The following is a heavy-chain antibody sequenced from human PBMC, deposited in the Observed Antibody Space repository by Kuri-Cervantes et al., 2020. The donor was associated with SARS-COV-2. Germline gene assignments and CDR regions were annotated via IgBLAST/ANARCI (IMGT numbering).Heavy chain of an antibody. CDR1: GFTVSSNY. D-gene: IGHD3-3*01. CDR3: ARDNSAYYDFWSGYYNYFDY. J-gene: IGHJ4*02. Sequence: GGSLRLSCAASGFTVSSNYMSWVRQAPGKGLEWVSVIYSCGSTYYADSVKGRFTISRDNSKNTLYLQMNSLRAEDTAVYYCARDNSAYYDFWSGYYNYFDYWGQGTLVTVSS. V-gene: IGHV3-66*03. CDR2: IYSCGST.